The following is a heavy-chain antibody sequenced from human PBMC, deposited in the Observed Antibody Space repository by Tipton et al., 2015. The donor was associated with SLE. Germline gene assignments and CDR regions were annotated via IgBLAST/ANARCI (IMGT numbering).Heavy chain of an antibody. Sequence: LRLSCAASGGSISSSSYYWGWIRQPPGKGLEWIGSIYYSGSTYNPSLKSRVTISVDTSKNQFSLKLSSVTAADTAVYYCARQRLGYDSCNWFDPWGQGTLVTVSS. CDR2: IYYSGST. V-gene: IGHV4-39*01. CDR3: ARQRLGYDSCNWFDP. CDR1: GGSISSSSYY. D-gene: IGHD3-3*01. J-gene: IGHJ5*02.